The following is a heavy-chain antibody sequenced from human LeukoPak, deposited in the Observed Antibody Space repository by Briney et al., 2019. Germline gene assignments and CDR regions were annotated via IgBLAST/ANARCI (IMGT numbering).Heavy chain of an antibody. V-gene: IGHV1-2*02. D-gene: IGHD3-10*01. CDR2: INPNTGST. Sequence: ASVKVSCKASGYTLTGFYMHWVRQAPGQGLEWMGWINPNTGSTNYAQNFQGRVTMTRDTSISTAYMELRRLRSDDTAFYYCARAISMVRDLDYWGQGTLVTVSS. CDR1: GYTLTGFY. CDR3: ARAISMVRDLDY. J-gene: IGHJ4*02.